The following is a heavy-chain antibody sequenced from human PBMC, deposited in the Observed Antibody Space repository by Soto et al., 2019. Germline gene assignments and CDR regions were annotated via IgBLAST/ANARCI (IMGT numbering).Heavy chain of an antibody. D-gene: IGHD6-13*01. CDR1: GYTFTGYY. CDR3: AREKSIAAAGLPGY. CDR2: TNPNSGGT. Sequence: VASVKVSCKASGYTFTGYYMHWVRQAPGQGLEWMGWTNPNSGGTNYAQKFQGRVTMTRDASISTAYMELSRLRSDDTAVYYCAREKSIAAAGLPGYWGQGTLVTVSS. V-gene: IGHV1-2*02. J-gene: IGHJ4*02.